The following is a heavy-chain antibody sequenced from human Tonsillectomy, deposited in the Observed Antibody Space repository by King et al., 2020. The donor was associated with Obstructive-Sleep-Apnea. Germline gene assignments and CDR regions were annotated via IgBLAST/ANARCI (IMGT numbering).Heavy chain of an antibody. V-gene: IGHV3-43D*03. CDR3: AKDDGYFAPDI. CDR1: GFTFDDYA. D-gene: IGHD5-24*01. Sequence: QLVQSGGVVVQPGGSLRLSCAASGFTFDDYAMHWVRQAPGKGLEWVSLISWDGCSTYYADSVKGRFTISRDNSKNSLYLQMNSLRAEDTALYYCAKDDGYFAPDIWGQGTMVTVSS. CDR2: ISWDGCST. J-gene: IGHJ3*02.